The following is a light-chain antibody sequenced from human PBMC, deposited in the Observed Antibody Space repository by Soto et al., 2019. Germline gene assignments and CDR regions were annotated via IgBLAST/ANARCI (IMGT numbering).Light chain of an antibody. CDR1: SSNIGSNY. CDR2: RNN. J-gene: IGLJ2*01. Sequence: QSALTQPPSASGTPGQRVTISCSGSSSNIGSNYVFWYQQLPGTAPKPLIYRNNQRPSGVPDRFSGSKSGTSASLAISGLRFEDEADYYCAAWDDSLSGPVFGGGTKVTVL. CDR3: AAWDDSLSGPV. V-gene: IGLV1-47*01.